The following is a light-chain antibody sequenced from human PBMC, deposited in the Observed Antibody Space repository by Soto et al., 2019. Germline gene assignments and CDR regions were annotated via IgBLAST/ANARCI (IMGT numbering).Light chain of an antibody. V-gene: IGKV1-17*03. Sequence: DIKLTQSPSAISASVGDRVTITCRATQGLGTFLTWFQQKPGRVPKRLIYGTSSLQNGVPARFSGSGSGTEFTLTINSLQPEDFATYYCLQHDGYPFTFGGGTRVDVK. CDR1: QGLGTF. J-gene: IGKJ4*01. CDR3: LQHDGYPFT. CDR2: GTS.